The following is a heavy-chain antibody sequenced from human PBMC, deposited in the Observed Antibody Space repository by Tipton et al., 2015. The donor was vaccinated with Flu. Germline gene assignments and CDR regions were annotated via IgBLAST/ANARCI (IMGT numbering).Heavy chain of an antibody. CDR3: VRAAGGSGSF. CDR2: INQNGSLI. Sequence: SLRLSCAASGFTFSDYWMHWVRQAPEKGLEWVANINQNGSLIYYVDSVKGRFTISRDNAQNSLFLQMESLRVEDAGIYYCVRAAGGSGSFWGQGALVTVSS. CDR1: GFTFSDYW. V-gene: IGHV3-7*01. J-gene: IGHJ4*01. D-gene: IGHD3-10*01.